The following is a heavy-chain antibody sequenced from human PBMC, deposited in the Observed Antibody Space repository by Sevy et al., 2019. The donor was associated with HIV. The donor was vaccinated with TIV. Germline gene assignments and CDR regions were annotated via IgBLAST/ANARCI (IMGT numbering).Heavy chain of an antibody. CDR1: GFSLNTSGVG. Sequence: SGPTLVNPAQTLTLTCSFSGFSLNTSGVGVGWIRLPPGKALEWLPLIFWDDEKRYSPPLKNRLTITKDTSKNQVVLTMTNMDPVDTATYYCARFLKGDYTNYFDSWDQGSLVTVSS. CDR3: ARFLKGDYTNYFDS. D-gene: IGHD4-4*01. CDR2: IFWDDEK. J-gene: IGHJ4*02. V-gene: IGHV2-5*02.